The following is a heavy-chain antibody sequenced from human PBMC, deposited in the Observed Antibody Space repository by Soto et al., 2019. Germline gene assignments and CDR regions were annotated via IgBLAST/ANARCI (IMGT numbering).Heavy chain of an antibody. CDR3: ARGPGIRYYYYMDV. Sequence: QVQLVQPGAEVKKPGASVKVSCKASGYTFTSYDINWVRQATGQELEWMGRMNPNSGNTGYAQKFQGRVTMTRTTSVHTAYMELTSLSSEVSAVYSGARGPGIRYYYYMDVWGKGTTVTVSS. J-gene: IGHJ6*03. CDR2: MNPNSGNT. CDR1: GYTFTSYD. V-gene: IGHV1-8*01.